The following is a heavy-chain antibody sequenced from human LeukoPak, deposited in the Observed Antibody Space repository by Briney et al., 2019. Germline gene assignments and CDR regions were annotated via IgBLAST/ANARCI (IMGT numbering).Heavy chain of an antibody. V-gene: IGHV3-30*02. CDR2: IRYDGSNK. Sequence: GGSLRLSCAASGFTFSSYGMHWVRQAPGKGLEWVAFIRYDGSNKYYADSVKGRFTISRDNAKNTLYLQMNSLRAEDTAVYYCARGTYYYDSSGLVDYWGQGTLVTVSS. J-gene: IGHJ4*02. D-gene: IGHD3-22*01. CDR1: GFTFSSYG. CDR3: ARGTYYYDSSGLVDY.